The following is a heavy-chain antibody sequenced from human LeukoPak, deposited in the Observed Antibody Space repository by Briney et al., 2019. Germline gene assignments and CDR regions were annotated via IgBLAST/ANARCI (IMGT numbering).Heavy chain of an antibody. Sequence: GGSLRLSCAASGFTFSDHYMSWIRQAPGKGLEWVSYISSSSSTIYYADSVKGRFTISRDNAKNSLYLQMNSLRAEDTAVYYCARDRGLIGWFDPWGQGTLVTVSS. D-gene: IGHD3-10*01. CDR3: ARDRGLIGWFDP. CDR2: ISSSSSTI. V-gene: IGHV3-11*04. CDR1: GFTFSDHY. J-gene: IGHJ5*02.